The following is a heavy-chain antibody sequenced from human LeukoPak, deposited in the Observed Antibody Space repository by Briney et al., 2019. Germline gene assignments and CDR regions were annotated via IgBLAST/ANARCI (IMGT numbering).Heavy chain of an antibody. Sequence: GGSLRLSCAASGFTFSDYYMSWIRQAPGKGLEWVSYISSSGSTIYYADSVKGRFTISRDNAKNSLYLQMNSLRAEDTAVYYCAKDEADYYDSSKGAAFDIWGQGTMVTVSS. CDR3: AKDEADYYDSSKGAAFDI. CDR2: ISSSGSTI. D-gene: IGHD3-22*01. CDR1: GFTFSDYY. V-gene: IGHV3-11*01. J-gene: IGHJ3*02.